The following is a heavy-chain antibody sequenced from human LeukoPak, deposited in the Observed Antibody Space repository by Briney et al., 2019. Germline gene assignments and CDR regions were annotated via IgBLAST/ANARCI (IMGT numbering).Heavy chain of an antibody. J-gene: IGHJ2*01. CDR1: GGSISSSSYY. CDR2: IYYSGST. Sequence: SETPSLTCTVSGGSISSSSYYWGWIRQPPGKGLEWIGSIYYSGSTYYNPSLKSRVTISVDTSKNQFSLKLSSVTAADTAVYYCARDLRGTGLYWYFDLWGRGTLVTVSS. V-gene: IGHV4-39*02. D-gene: IGHD7-27*01. CDR3: ARDLRGTGLYWYFDL.